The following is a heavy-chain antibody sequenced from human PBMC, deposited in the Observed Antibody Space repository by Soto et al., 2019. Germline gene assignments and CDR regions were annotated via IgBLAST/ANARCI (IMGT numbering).Heavy chain of an antibody. D-gene: IGHD4-4*01. CDR3: ATTFDYNGYFDP. J-gene: IGHJ5*02. Sequence: PGESLKISCKTSGYSLTTYWFAWVRQMPGKGLEWMGIIYLSDSDTIYSPSAQGHFTISAAKSIKTAYLQWSSLKASDTAIYYCATTFDYNGYFDPWGQGTQVTVSS. CDR1: GYSLTTYW. CDR2: IYLSDSDT. V-gene: IGHV5-51*01.